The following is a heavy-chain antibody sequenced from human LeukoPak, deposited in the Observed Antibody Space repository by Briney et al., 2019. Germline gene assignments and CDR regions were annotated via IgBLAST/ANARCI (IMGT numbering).Heavy chain of an antibody. Sequence: ASVKVSCKASGYTFTSYAMNWVRQAPGQGLEWMGWINTNTGNPAYAQGFTGRFVFSLDTSVSTAYLQISSLKAEDTAVYYCARAKGGYCTNGVCSNFDYWGQGTLVTVSS. D-gene: IGHD2-8*01. CDR3: ARAKGGYCTNGVCSNFDY. CDR1: GYTFTSYA. J-gene: IGHJ4*02. V-gene: IGHV7-4-1*02. CDR2: INTNTGNP.